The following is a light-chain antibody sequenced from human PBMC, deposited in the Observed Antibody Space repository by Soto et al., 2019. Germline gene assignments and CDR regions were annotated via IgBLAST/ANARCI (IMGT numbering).Light chain of an antibody. CDR2: GAS. J-gene: IGKJ1*01. Sequence: DIQMTQSPSPLSASVGDRVTITCRASQSIRTLLHWYQHRPGEAPRLLIQGASTLRSGVPSRFSGSGSGTDFALTISSLQPEDFATYYCQQSYTSSRTFGQGTKVEV. CDR3: QQSYTSSRT. V-gene: IGKV1-39*01. CDR1: QSIRTL.